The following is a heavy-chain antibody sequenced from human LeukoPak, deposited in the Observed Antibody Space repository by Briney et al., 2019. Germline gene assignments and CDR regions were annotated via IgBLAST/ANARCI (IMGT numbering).Heavy chain of an antibody. CDR1: GYTFTSYY. D-gene: IGHD1-26*01. CDR2: INPSGGST. Sequence: GASVKVSCKASGYTFTSYYMHWVRQAPGQGLEWMGIINPSGGSTSYARKFQGRVTMTRDTSTSTVYMELSSLRSEDTAVYYCAVRATNSDYFDYWGQGTLVTVSS. J-gene: IGHJ4*02. CDR3: AVRATNSDYFDY. V-gene: IGHV1-46*01.